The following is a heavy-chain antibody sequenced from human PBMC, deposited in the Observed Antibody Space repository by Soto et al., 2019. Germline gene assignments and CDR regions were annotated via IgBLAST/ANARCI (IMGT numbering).Heavy chain of an antibody. Sequence: EVQLVESGGGLVKPGGSLRLSCAASGFTFSNAWMSWVRQAPGKGLEWVGRIKSKTDGGTTDYAAPVKGRFTISRDDSKNTLYLQMNSLKTEDTAVYYCTTGFPVAGIIDYWGQGTLVTVSS. J-gene: IGHJ4*02. D-gene: IGHD6-19*01. V-gene: IGHV3-15*01. CDR3: TTGFPVAGIIDY. CDR1: GFTFSNAW. CDR2: IKSKTDGGTT.